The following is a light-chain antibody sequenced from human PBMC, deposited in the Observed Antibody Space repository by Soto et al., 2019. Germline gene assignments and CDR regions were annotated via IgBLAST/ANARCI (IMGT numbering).Light chain of an antibody. CDR3: QRYNSAPPFP. V-gene: IGKV1-27*01. CDR2: AAS. Sequence: DIQMTQSPSSLSASVGDRVTITCRASQDIRNYLAWYQQKPGKIPKLLIYAASTLQSGVPSRFSGSGSGADFTLTISSLQPEDVATYYCQRYNSAPPFPFGPRTKVDV. CDR1: QDIRNY. J-gene: IGKJ3*01.